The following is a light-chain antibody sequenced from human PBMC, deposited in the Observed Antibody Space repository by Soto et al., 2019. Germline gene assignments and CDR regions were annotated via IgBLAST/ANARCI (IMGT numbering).Light chain of an antibody. Sequence: EIVLTQSPGTLSLSPGERATLSCRASQSVSSSYLAWYQQKPGQAPRLLIYGASSRATGISDRFSGSGSGTDFTLTISRLEPEDFAVYFCQQYGSSLGITFGQGTRLEIK. CDR1: QSVSSSY. J-gene: IGKJ5*01. CDR3: QQYGSSLGIT. CDR2: GAS. V-gene: IGKV3-20*01.